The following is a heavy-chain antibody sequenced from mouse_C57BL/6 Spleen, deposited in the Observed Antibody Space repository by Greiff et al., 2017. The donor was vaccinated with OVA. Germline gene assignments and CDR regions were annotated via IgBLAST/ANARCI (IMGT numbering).Heavy chain of an antibody. Sequence: QVQLKQPGAELVRPGSSVKLSCKASGYTFTSYWMHWVKQRPIQGLEWIGNIDPSDSETHYNQKFKDKATLTVDKSSSTAYMQLSSLTSEDSAVYYCARSETAQADYFDYWGQGTTLTVSS. CDR3: ARSETAQADYFDY. D-gene: IGHD3-2*02. V-gene: IGHV1-52*01. CDR2: IDPSDSET. CDR1: GYTFTSYW. J-gene: IGHJ2*01.